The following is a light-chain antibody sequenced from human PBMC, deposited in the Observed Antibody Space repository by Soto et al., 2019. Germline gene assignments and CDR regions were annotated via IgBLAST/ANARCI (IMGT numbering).Light chain of an antibody. CDR3: QQYNNWFLT. Sequence: EIVMTQSPATLSVSPGERATLSCRASQSVSSNLAWYQQKPGQAPRLLMYGASTRATGIPARFSGSGSGTEFTITISRLQPEDFAVYYCQQYNNWFLTFGGGTKVEIK. CDR1: QSVSSN. V-gene: IGKV3-15*01. J-gene: IGKJ4*01. CDR2: GAS.